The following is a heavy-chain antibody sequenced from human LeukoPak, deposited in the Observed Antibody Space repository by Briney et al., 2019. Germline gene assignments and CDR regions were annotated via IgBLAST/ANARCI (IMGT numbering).Heavy chain of an antibody. CDR2: INSNSGGT. Sequence: ASVKVSCKASGYTFTGYYMHWVRQAPGQGLEWMGWINSNSGGTNYAQKFQGRVTMTRDTSISTAYMELSRLRSDDTAVYYCAAPSDSSGQSDAFDIWGQGTMVTVSS. CDR1: GYTFTGYY. J-gene: IGHJ3*02. V-gene: IGHV1-2*02. D-gene: IGHD3-22*01. CDR3: AAPSDSSGQSDAFDI.